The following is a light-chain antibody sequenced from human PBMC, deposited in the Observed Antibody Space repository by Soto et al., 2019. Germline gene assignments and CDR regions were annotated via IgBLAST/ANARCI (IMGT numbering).Light chain of an antibody. Sequence: DIQMTQFPSTLSASVGDTVTITCRASRSDSTWLAWYQQIPGGAPKLLIYKASILESGVPSRFSGSGFVTEFLLTITSLQPEDFATYCFQQYDMFGPGNKVQIK. CDR1: RSDSTW. V-gene: IGKV1-5*03. J-gene: IGKJ1*01. CDR3: QQYDM. CDR2: KAS.